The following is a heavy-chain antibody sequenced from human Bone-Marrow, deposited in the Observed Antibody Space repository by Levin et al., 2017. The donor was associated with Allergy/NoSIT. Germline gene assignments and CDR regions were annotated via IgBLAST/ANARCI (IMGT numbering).Heavy chain of an antibody. Sequence: GESLKISCKASGYTFAAYYIEWVRQAPGQGLEWMGWISPNSGDINHAQKFKGRVTMTRDSSIATAYMELSNLQVDDTAVYYCVKGDSNWGHWYFDLWGRGTLVTVSS. D-gene: IGHD7-27*01. CDR2: ISPNSGDI. V-gene: IGHV1-2*02. CDR1: GYTFAAYY. J-gene: IGHJ2*01. CDR3: VKGDSNWGHWYFDL.